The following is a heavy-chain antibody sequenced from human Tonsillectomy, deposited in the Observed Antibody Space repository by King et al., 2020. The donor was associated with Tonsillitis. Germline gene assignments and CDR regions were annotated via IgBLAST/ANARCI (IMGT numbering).Heavy chain of an antibody. D-gene: IGHD3-9*01. CDR1: GYTFTGYY. J-gene: IGHJ4*02. CDR3: ATQGDILTGAVDY. Sequence: QLVQSGAEVKKPGASVKVSCKASGYTFTGYYMHWVRQAPGQGLEWMGWINPNSGGTNYAHTFQGRVTMTRDTSISTAYMELSRLRSDDTAVYYCATQGDILTGAVDYWGQGTLVTVSS. V-gene: IGHV1-2*02. CDR2: INPNSGGT.